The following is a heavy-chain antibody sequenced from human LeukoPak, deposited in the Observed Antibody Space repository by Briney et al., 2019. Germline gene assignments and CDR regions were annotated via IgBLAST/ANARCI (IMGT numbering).Heavy chain of an antibody. CDR2: ISYDGSNK. D-gene: IGHD2-2*01. Sequence: GRSLRLSCAASGFTFSSYAMHWVRQAPGKGLEWVAVISYDGSNKYYADSVKGRFTISRDNSKNTLYLQMNSLRAEDTAVYYCARALKRKIGYCSSTSCYGGRYYFDYWGQGTLVTVSS. J-gene: IGHJ4*02. V-gene: IGHV3-30-3*01. CDR3: ARALKRKIGYCSSTSCYGGRYYFDY. CDR1: GFTFSSYA.